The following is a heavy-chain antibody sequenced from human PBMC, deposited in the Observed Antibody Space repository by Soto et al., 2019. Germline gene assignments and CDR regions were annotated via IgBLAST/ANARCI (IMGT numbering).Heavy chain of an antibody. D-gene: IGHD1-1*01. CDR2: ISGSGGSI. J-gene: IGHJ6*02. CDR3: VKGYWKGDV. CDR1: GFTFSTYA. V-gene: IGHV3-23*01. Sequence: EVQLLESGGGLVQPGGSLRLSCAASGFTFSTYAMNWVRQAPGNGLEWVSAISGSGGSIHYADSVKGRFTIYRDNSENTLDLQMNSLRDEDTAVYHCVKGYWKGDVGGQGTTVTVSS.